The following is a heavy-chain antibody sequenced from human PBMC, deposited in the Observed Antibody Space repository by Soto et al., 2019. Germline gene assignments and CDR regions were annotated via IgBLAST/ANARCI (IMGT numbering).Heavy chain of an antibody. J-gene: IGHJ4*02. CDR1: GFDFSNYA. CDR3: AKDPNGDYIGAFDD. Sequence: EVQLLESGGDLVQPGGSLRLSCVASGFDFSNYAVTWVRQAQGKGLEWVSSISRSSSVIYYAVSVKGRFIISRDNSKNTLYLQMKSLRAEDTARYYCAKDPNGDYIGAFDDWGQGTLVTVSS. CDR2: ISRSSSVI. V-gene: IGHV3-23*01. D-gene: IGHD4-17*01.